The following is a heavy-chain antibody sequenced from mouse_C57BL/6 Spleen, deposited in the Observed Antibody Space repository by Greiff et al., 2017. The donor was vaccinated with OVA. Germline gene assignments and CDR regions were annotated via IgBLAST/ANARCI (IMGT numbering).Heavy chain of an antibody. CDR2: INPSSGYT. CDR3: ARGSTAQPFDY. D-gene: IGHD3-2*02. Sequence: VKLVESGAELARPGASVKMSCKASGYTFTSYTMHWVKQRPGQGLEWIGYINPSSGYTKYNQKFKDKATLTADKSSSTAYMQLSSLTSEDSAVYYCARGSTAQPFDYWGQGTTLTVSS. J-gene: IGHJ2*01. CDR1: GYTFTSYT. V-gene: IGHV1-4*01.